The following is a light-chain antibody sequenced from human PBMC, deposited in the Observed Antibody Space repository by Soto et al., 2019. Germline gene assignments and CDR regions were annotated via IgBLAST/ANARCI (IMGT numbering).Light chain of an antibody. CDR3: QQYNDWPT. CDR2: GAY. V-gene: IGKV3-15*01. Sequence: EVVLTQSPATLSVSPGDTATLSCRASQTVISHLTWYQQKPGQPPRILIYGAYTRATGVPARFSGSGYGTEFTLTISSLQSEDFAVYYCQQYNDWPTFGQGTKVDIK. J-gene: IGKJ1*01. CDR1: QTVISH.